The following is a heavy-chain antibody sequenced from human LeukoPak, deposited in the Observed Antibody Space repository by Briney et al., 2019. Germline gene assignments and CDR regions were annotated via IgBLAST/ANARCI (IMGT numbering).Heavy chain of an antibody. J-gene: IGHJ4*02. CDR2: IWYDGSNK. CDR3: AKDTTATGTGNFDY. CDR1: GFTFSSYG. D-gene: IGHD6-13*01. V-gene: IGHV3-33*03. Sequence: PGGSLRLSCAASGFTFSSYGMHWVRQAPGKGLEWVAVIWYDGSNKYYADSVKGRVTISRDNAKNSLYLNMNSLRAEDTALYYCAKDTTATGTGNFDYWGQGTLVTVSS.